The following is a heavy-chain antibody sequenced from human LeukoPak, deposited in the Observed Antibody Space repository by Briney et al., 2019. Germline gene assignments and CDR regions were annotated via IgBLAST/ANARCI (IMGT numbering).Heavy chain of an antibody. V-gene: IGHV1-69*13. CDR1: GGTFSSYA. CDR3: ARGWNYPTVYFDY. CDR2: IIPIFGTA. D-gene: IGHD1-7*01. J-gene: IGHJ4*02. Sequence: SVKVSCKASGGTFSSYAISWLRQAPGQGLEWMGGIIPIFGTANYAQKFQGRVTITADESTSTAYMELSSLRSEDTAVYYCARGWNYPTVYFDYWGQGTLVTVSS.